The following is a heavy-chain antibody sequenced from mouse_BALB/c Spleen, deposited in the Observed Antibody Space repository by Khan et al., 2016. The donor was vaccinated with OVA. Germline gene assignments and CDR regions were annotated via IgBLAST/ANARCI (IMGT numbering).Heavy chain of an antibody. CDR1: GDSITSGY. CDR3: ARSTYRYAVAY. CDR2: MIYTGYT. J-gene: IGHJ3*01. V-gene: IGHV3-8*02. D-gene: IGHD2-14*01. Sequence: EVQLQESGPSLVKPSQTLSLTCSVTGDSITSGYWSWIRQFPGTNLEYMGYMIYTGYTAYNPSLTSRIAITRHTSKTQSYLQLNPVTAEDTATYYCARSTYRYAVAYWGQGTLVTVSA.